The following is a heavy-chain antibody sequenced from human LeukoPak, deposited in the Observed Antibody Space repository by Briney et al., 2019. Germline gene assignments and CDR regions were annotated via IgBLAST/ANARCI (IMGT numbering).Heavy chain of an antibody. CDR3: AKDAGYCTNGVCYTPFDY. D-gene: IGHD2-8*01. Sequence: GGSLRLSCAASGFTFSSYGMHWVRQAPGKGLEWVAVISYDGSNKYYADSVKGRFTISRDNSKNTLYLQMNSLRAEDTAVYYCAKDAGYCTNGVCYTPFDYWDQGTLSPSPQ. V-gene: IGHV3-30*18. CDR1: GFTFSSYG. J-gene: IGHJ4*02. CDR2: ISYDGSNK.